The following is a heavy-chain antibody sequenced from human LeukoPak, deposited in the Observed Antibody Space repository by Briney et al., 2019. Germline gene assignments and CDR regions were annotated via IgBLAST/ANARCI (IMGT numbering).Heavy chain of an antibody. CDR3: ARAERYCSGGSCYSFDY. J-gene: IGHJ4*02. CDR2: IKQDGSEK. Sequence: GGSLRLSCAASGFTFNRYWMSWVRQAPGKGLEWVANIKQDGSEKYYVDSVKGRFTISRDNAKNSLYLQMNSLRAEDTAVYYCARAERYCSGGSCYSFDYWGQGTLVTVSS. D-gene: IGHD2-15*01. V-gene: IGHV3-7*01. CDR1: GFTFNRYW.